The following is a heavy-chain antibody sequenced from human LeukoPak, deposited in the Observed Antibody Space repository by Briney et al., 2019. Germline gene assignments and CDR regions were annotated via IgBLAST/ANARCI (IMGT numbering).Heavy chain of an antibody. D-gene: IGHD5-24*01. J-gene: IGHJ4*02. CDR1: GGSISSYY. Sequence: PSETLSLTCTVSGGSISSYYWSWIRQPPGKGLEWIGYIYYSGSTNYNPSLKSRVTISVDTSKNQFSLKLSSVTAADTAVCYCARHHGVAATILDYWGQGTLVTVSS. CDR3: ARHHGVAATILDY. V-gene: IGHV4-59*08. CDR2: IYYSGST.